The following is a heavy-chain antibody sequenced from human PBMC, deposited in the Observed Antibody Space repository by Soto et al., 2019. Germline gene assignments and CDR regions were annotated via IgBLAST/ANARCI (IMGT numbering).Heavy chain of an antibody. CDR1: GYSFTSYW. Sequence: GESLKISCKGSGYSFTSYWIGWVRRMPGKGLEWMGIIYPGDSDTRYSPSFQGQVTISADKSISTAYLQWSSLKASDTAMYYYASQLPIYSVGAFDIWGQGTMVTVSS. CDR3: ASQLPIYSVGAFDI. J-gene: IGHJ3*02. V-gene: IGHV5-51*01. D-gene: IGHD6-13*01. CDR2: IYPGDSDT.